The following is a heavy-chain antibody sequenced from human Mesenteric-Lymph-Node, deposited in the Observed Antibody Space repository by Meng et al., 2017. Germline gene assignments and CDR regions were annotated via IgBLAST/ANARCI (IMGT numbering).Heavy chain of an antibody. CDR1: GGSLISGGCY. J-gene: IGHJ5*02. CDR3: ARASYGSGSPLGESWFDP. V-gene: IGHV4-31*03. D-gene: IGHD3-10*01. CDR2: IHSSGST. Sequence: QSHPGLVKPSHTLSLPFPCSGGSLISGGCYWSWIRQHPGKGLEWIGYIHSSGSTYYNPSLRSRLTISVDTSKNQFSLKLSSVTAADTAVYYCARASYGSGSPLGESWFDPWGQGTLVTVSS.